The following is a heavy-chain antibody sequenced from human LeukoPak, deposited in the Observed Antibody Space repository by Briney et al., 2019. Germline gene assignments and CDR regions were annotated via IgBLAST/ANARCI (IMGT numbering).Heavy chain of an antibody. Sequence: SVKVSCKASGGTFSSYAISWVRQAPGQWLEWMGRIIPIFGTANYAQKFQGRVTITTDESTSTAYMELSSLRSEDTAVYYCAKPPIAVAGTSAFDIWGQGTMVTVSS. D-gene: IGHD6-19*01. CDR3: AKPPIAVAGTSAFDI. J-gene: IGHJ3*02. V-gene: IGHV1-69*05. CDR2: IIPIFGTA. CDR1: GGTFSSYA.